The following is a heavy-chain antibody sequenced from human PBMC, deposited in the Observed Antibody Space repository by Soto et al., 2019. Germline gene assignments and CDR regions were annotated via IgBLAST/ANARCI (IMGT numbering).Heavy chain of an antibody. J-gene: IGHJ4*02. CDR1: GGTFSSYA. CDR2: IIPIFGTA. CDR3: ASSYTAMVQYFDY. V-gene: IGHV1-69*06. D-gene: IGHD5-18*01. Sequence: QVQLVQSGAEVKKPGSSVKVSCKASGGTFSSYAISWVRQAPGQGLEWMGGIIPIFGTANYAQKFQGRVTITAEKSTSTAYLELSSLRSEDTAVYYCASSYTAMVQYFDYWGQGTLVTVSS.